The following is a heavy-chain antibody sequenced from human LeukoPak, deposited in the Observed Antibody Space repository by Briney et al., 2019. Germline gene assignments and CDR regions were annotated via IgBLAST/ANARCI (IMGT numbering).Heavy chain of an antibody. CDR1: GYTFTSYY. V-gene: IGHV1-46*01. J-gene: IGHJ6*02. D-gene: IGHD3-10*01. CDR2: INPSGGST. Sequence: ASVKVSCKASGYTFTSYYMHWVRQAPGQGLEWMGIINPSGGSTSYAQKFQGRVTMTRDTSTSTVYMELSSLRSEDTAVYYCARDITMVRGAISVGYYYYGMDVWGQGTTVTVSS. CDR3: ARDITMVRGAISVGYYYYGMDV.